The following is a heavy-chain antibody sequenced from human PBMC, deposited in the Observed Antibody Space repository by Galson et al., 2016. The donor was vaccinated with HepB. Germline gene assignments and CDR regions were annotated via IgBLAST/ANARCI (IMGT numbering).Heavy chain of an antibody. CDR1: GFTFTMYT. D-gene: IGHD2-2*01. J-gene: IGHJ5*02. Sequence: SLRLSCAASGFTFTMYTMNWVRQAPGKGLEWVSAITSTGGSTYYADSVKGRFSISRDNSENTLYLQMDSLRAEDSAIYYCAKGNIVQVPAAPYAWGQGALVTVSS. CDR3: AKGNIVQVPAAPYA. V-gene: IGHV3-23*01. CDR2: ITSTGGST.